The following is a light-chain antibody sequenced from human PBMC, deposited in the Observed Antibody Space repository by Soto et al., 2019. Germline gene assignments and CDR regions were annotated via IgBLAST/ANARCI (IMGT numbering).Light chain of an antibody. Sequence: QSVLTQPPSASGTPGQRVTISCSGSSSNLGSNFVFWYQQLPGAAPKLLISRNNERPSGVPARFSGPKSGTSASLAISGLRSEDGADYHCAAWDDSPSGVVFGGGTKLTVL. CDR1: SSNLGSNF. J-gene: IGLJ3*02. CDR3: AAWDDSPSGVV. V-gene: IGLV1-47*01. CDR2: RNN.